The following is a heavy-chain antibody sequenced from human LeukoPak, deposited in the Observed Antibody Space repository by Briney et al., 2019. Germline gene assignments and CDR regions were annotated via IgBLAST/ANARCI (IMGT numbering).Heavy chain of an antibody. J-gene: IGHJ5*02. CDR3: AAYYDILTGGGWFDP. V-gene: IGHV1-2*02. CDR2: INPNSGGT. CDR1: GYTFTGYY. D-gene: IGHD3-9*01. Sequence: GASVMVSCKASGYTFTGYYMHWVRQAPGQGLEWMGWINPNSGGTNYAQKFQGRVTMTRDTSISTAYMELSRLRSDDTAVYYCAAYYDILTGGGWFDPWGQGTLVTVSS.